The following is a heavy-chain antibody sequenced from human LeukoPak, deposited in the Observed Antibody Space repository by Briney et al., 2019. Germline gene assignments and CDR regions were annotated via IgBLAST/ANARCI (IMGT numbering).Heavy chain of an antibody. D-gene: IGHD1-14*01. CDR3: AKTSGRNYYYYMDV. CDR2: ISGSGGST. V-gene: IGHV3-23*01. CDR1: GFTFRTFP. J-gene: IGHJ6*03. Sequence: GGSLRLSCAASGFTFRTFPMGWVRQAPRKGLEWVSAISGSGGSTYYADSVKGRFTISRDNSKNTLYLQMNSLRAEDTAVYCCAKTSGRNYYYYMDVWGKGTTVTVSS.